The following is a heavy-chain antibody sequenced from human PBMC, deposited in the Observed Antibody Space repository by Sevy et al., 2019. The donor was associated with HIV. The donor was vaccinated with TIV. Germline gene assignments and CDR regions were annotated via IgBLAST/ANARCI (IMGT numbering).Heavy chain of an antibody. CDR3: TRPLATADTPEYFFDY. Sequence: GGSLRLSCTSSGFTFGDYAMSWFRQAPGKGLEWVAFIRRNSHEPYGGTTEYAASVKGRFTISRDDSKSIAYLQMTSLKTEDTAVYYCTRPLATADTPEYFFDYWGQGILVTVSS. CDR2: IRRNSHEPYGGTT. J-gene: IGHJ4*02. CDR1: GFTFGDYA. D-gene: IGHD5-12*01. V-gene: IGHV3-49*03.